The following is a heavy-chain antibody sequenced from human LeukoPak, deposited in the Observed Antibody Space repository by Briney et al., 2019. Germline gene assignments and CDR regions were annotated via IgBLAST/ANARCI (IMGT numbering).Heavy chain of an antibody. V-gene: IGHV3-21*04. CDR1: GISFSNYS. D-gene: IGHD4-17*01. J-gene: IGHJ4*02. CDR3: AKDHGYGDSPLDY. Sequence: GGSLRLSCAASGISFSNYSMNWVRQAPGQGLEWVSLISSSSRFIYYGDSVKGRFTISRDNSKNTLYLQMNSLRAEDTAVYYCAKDHGYGDSPLDYWGQGTLVTVSS. CDR2: ISSSSRFI.